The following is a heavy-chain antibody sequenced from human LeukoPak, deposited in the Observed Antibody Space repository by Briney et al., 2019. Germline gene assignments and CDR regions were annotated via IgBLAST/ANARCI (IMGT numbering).Heavy chain of an antibody. CDR3: TTEQSY. D-gene: IGHD4-11*01. J-gene: IGHJ4*02. V-gene: IGHV3-15*01. CDR1: GFTFSKAW. Sequence: NPGGSLRLSCAASGFTFSKAWMTWVRQAPGKGLEWVGRIKSKTDGGTAVYAAPVEGRFTISRDDSENTLFLQMNSLEIEDTAVYYCTTEQSYWGQGTLVTVSS. CDR2: IKSKTDGGTA.